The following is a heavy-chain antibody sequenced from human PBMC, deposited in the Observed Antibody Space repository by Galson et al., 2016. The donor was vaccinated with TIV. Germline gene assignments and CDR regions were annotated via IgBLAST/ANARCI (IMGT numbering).Heavy chain of an antibody. CDR1: GIIFNSYA. J-gene: IGHJ3*02. D-gene: IGHD3-22*01. CDR3: AEASTYESSGYYRDVFDI. V-gene: IGHV1-69*06. Sequence: SVKVSCKASGIIFNSYAISWVRQAPGQGLEWMGGIIPMFGTANYARNFQGRVTITADKSTSIAYMELSSLRSEDTAVYYCAEASTYESSGYYRDVFDIWGQGTTVTVSS. CDR2: IIPMFGTA.